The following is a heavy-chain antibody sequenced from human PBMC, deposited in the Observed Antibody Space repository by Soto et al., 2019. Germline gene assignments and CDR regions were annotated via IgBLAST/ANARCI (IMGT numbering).Heavy chain of an antibody. Sequence: QVQLVESGGGVVQPGRSLRLSCAASGFTFSRYGMHWVRQAPGKGLEWVAIKSYDGSIEYYADSVKGRFTVSRDNSKNTLYLQMNSLRAEDTAIYYCAKESSSWPYYFAYWGQGTLVTVSS. V-gene: IGHV3-30*18. J-gene: IGHJ4*02. CDR3: AKESSSWPYYFAY. D-gene: IGHD6-13*01. CDR2: KSYDGSIE. CDR1: GFTFSRYG.